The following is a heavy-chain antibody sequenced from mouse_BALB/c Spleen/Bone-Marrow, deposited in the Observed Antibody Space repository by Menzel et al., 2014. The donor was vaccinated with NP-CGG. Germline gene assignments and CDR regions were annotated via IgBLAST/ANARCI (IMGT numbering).Heavy chain of an antibody. J-gene: IGHJ3*01. CDR1: GFNIKDTY. CDR2: IDPANGNT. Sequence: VQLQQSGAELVKPGASVKLFCTASGFNIKDTYMHWVKQRPEQGLGWIGRIDPANGNTKYDPKFQGKATITADTSSNTAYLQLSSLTSEDTAVYYCAFYYYCISSFVYWGQGTLVTVSA. V-gene: IGHV14-3*02. D-gene: IGHD1-1*01. CDR3: AFYYYCISSFVY.